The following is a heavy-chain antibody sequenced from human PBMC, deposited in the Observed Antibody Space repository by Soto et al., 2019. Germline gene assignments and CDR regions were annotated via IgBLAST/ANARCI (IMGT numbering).Heavy chain of an antibody. CDR2: ISDSGGST. CDR1: GFTFSSCA. V-gene: IGHV3-23*01. D-gene: IGHD6-13*01. CDR3: TRDASRDSSARGWFDP. Sequence: PGGSLRLSCAASGFTFSSCAMTWVRQAPGMGLQWVSAISDSGGSTYYTDALRGRFTISRDNAKNSLHLQMNSLRAEDTAVYYCTRDASRDSSARGWFDPWGPGTLVT. J-gene: IGHJ5*02.